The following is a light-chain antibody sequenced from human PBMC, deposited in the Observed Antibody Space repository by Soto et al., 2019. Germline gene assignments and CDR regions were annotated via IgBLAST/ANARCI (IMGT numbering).Light chain of an antibody. CDR3: QQRNSYPRT. CDR1: QSISTW. J-gene: IGKJ2*01. V-gene: IGKV1-5*03. CDR2: KAS. Sequence: DIQLTQSPSTLSASIGDRVTITCRASQSISTWLAWYQQKPGTAPKLLIYKASTLEGGVPSRFSGSRSGTEFTLTVSSLQPDDFATYYCQQRNSYPRTFGQGTKVEIK.